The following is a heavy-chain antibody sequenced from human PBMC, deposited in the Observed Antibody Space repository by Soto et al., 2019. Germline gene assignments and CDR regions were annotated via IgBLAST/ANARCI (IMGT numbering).Heavy chain of an antibody. J-gene: IGHJ4*02. Sequence: SETLSLTCTVSGGSISSYYWSWIRQPPGKGLEWIGYIYNSGSTNYNPSLKSRVTISVDTSKNQFSLKLSSVTAADSAVYYCAYGDSRGPFDSWGQGTLVTVSS. CDR3: AYGDSRGPFDS. CDR1: GGSISSYY. V-gene: IGHV4-59*01. D-gene: IGHD4-17*01. CDR2: IYNSGST.